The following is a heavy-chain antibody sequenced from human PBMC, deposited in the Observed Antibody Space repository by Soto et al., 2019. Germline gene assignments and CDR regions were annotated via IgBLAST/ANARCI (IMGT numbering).Heavy chain of an antibody. CDR3: VRDGTKTLRDWFDP. D-gene: IGHD1-1*01. V-gene: IGHV4-4*07. CDR1: GASISGFY. Sequence: TLSITCTVSGASISGFYWSWIRKSAGKGLEWIGRIYATGTTDYNPSLKSRVMMSVDTSKKQFSLKLRSVTAADTAVYYCVRDGTKTLRDWFDPWGQGISVTVSS. J-gene: IGHJ5*02. CDR2: IYATGTT.